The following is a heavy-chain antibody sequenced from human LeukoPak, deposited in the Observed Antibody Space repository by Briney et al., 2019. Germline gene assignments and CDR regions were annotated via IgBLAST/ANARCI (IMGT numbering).Heavy chain of an antibody. J-gene: IGHJ4*02. CDR2: IIPILGIA. V-gene: IGHV1-69*02. CDR1: GGTFSSYT. D-gene: IGHD2-21*02. Sequence: ASVKVSCKASGGTFSSYTISWVRHAPGQGLEWMGRIIPILGIANYAQKFQGRVTITADKSTSTAYMELSSLRSEDTAVYYCAILAYCGGDCYWADYWGQGTLVTVSS. CDR3: AILAYCGGDCYWADY.